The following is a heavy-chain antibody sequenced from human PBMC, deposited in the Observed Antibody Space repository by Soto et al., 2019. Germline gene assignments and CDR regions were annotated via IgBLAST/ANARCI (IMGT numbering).Heavy chain of an antibody. Sequence: ASVKVSCKASGYTFNTYGISWVRQAPGQGLEWMGWISTFNGETRYAQKFQARVTVTTDTSTTTGYMELRSLRSDDTAVYYNDGLWLMDHWGQGTQVTVSS. CDR2: ISTFNGET. CDR3: DGLWLMDH. J-gene: IGHJ4*02. D-gene: IGHD2-21*01. CDR1: GYTFNTYG. V-gene: IGHV1-18*01.